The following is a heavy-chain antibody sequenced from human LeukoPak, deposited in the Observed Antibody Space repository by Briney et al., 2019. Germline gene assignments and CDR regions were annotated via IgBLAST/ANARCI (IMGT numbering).Heavy chain of an antibody. CDR3: AKDLTTGYSSSWDWFDP. D-gene: IGHD6-13*01. CDR2: IYGGGSV. Sequence: PGGSLRLSCAASGFTVRSNYMSWVRQAPGKGLEWVSIIYGGGSVFYADSVKGRFTISRDNSKNTLYLQMNSLRAEDTAVYYCAKDLTTGYSSSWDWFDPWGQGTLVTVSS. J-gene: IGHJ5*02. V-gene: IGHV3-53*01. CDR1: GFTVRSNY.